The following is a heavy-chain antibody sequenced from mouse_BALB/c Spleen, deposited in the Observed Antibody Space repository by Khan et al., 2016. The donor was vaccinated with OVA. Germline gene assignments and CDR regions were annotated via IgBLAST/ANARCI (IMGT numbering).Heavy chain of an antibody. J-gene: IGHJ2*01. CDR1: GYTFSNYW. Sequence: QVQLKESGAELAKPGASVKMSCKASGYTFSNYWIHWVKQRPGQGLEWIGYINPSSGHTYYNQTFNDKATLTTDNSSSTAYMQLSSLTSEDSAVYYCARDRIDYWGQGTTRTVSS. V-gene: IGHV1-7*01. CDR3: ARDRIDY. CDR2: INPSSGHT.